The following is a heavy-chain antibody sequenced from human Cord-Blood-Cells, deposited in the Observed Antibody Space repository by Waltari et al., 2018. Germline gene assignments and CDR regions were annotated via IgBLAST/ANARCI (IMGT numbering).Heavy chain of an antibody. J-gene: IGHJ4*02. D-gene: IGHD3-22*01. CDR2: IIPIFGTA. CDR1: GGTFSSYA. CDR3: ARALRDDSSGYYGY. V-gene: IGHV1-69*01. Sequence: QVQLVQSGAEGTKPGSSVNVSCKASGGTFSSYAISWVRQAPGQGLEWMGEIIPIFGTANYAQKSQGRVTITADDSTSTAYMELSSLRSDDTAVYYCARALRDDSSGYYGYLGQGTLVTVSS.